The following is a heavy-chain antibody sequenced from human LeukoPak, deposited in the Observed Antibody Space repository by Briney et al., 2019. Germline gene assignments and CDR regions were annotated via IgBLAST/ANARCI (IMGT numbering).Heavy chain of an antibody. CDR2: ISDSGST. CDR3: ARQDIWFGELVV. D-gene: IGHD3-10*01. CDR1: GVSISRSSYY. J-gene: IGHJ6*02. V-gene: IGHV4-39*01. Sequence: SETLSLTCIVSGVSISRSSYYWGWLRQPPGKGLEWIGTISDSGSTYYSPSLKSRVTISVDTSKNQFSLKLRFVTAADTAVYYCARQDIWFGELVVWGQGTTVTVSS.